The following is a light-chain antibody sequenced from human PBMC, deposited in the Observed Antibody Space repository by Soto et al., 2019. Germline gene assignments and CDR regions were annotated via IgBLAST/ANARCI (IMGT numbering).Light chain of an antibody. V-gene: IGLV2-14*02. J-gene: IGLJ1*01. CDR2: EGS. Sequence: QSVLTQPASVSGSPGQSITISCTGTSSDVGSYNPVSWYQQHPGKAPKLMIYEGSKRPSGVSNRFSGSKSGNTASLTVSGLQAEDEADYYCSSYAGSRNVFGTGTKVTVL. CDR3: SSYAGSRNV. CDR1: SSDVGSYNP.